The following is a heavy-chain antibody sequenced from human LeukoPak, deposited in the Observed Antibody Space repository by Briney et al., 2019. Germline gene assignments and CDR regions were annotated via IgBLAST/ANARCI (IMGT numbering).Heavy chain of an antibody. CDR3: ARSGGYFDWLSNHDAFDI. V-gene: IGHV3-48*03. Sequence: GGSLRLSCAASGFTFSSYEMNWVRQAPGKGLEWVSYISSSGSTIYYADSVKGRFTISRDNAKNSRYLQMNSLRAEDTAVYYCARSGGYFDWLSNHDAFDIWGQGTMVTVSS. CDR1: GFTFSSYE. J-gene: IGHJ3*02. D-gene: IGHD3-9*01. CDR2: ISSSGSTI.